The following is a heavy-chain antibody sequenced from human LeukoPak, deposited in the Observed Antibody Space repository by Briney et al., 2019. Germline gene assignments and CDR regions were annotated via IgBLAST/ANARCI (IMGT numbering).Heavy chain of an antibody. Sequence: SETLSLTCTVSGGSISSGDYYWSWIRQPPGQGLEWIGYIYYSASTYYDPSLNSRVTISVDTSKNQFSLKLSSVTAADTAVYYCAREAVVAARWFDPWGQGTLVTVSS. V-gene: IGHV4-30-4*01. J-gene: IGHJ5*02. CDR3: AREAVVAARWFDP. D-gene: IGHD2-15*01. CDR1: GGSISSGDYY. CDR2: IYYSAST.